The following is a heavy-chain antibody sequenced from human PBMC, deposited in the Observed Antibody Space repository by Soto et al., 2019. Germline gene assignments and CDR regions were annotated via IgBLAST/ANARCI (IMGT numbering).Heavy chain of an antibody. CDR2: IYYSGST. CDR3: VRSPGWYKIDS. CDR1: GGSISSYY. Sequence: PSETLSLTCTVSGGSISSYYWSWIRQPAGKGLEWIGYIYYSGSTNYNPSLKSRVTISVDTSKNQFSLKLSSVTAADTAVYFCVRSPGWYKIDSWGQGILVTVSS. V-gene: IGHV4-59*12. J-gene: IGHJ4*02. D-gene: IGHD6-19*01.